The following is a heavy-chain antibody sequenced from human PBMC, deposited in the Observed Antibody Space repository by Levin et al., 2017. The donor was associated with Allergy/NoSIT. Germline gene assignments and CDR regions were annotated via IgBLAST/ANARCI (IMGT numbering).Heavy chain of an antibody. V-gene: IGHV3-33*01. J-gene: IGHJ4*02. D-gene: IGHD5-18*01. CDR3: ATELTWETAFDY. Sequence: GESLKISCAASGFTFSSYGMHWVRQAPGKGLEWVALVWKDGSKTFYADSVKGRFTISRDNSKSTVFLQMNSLRAEDTAVYYCATELTWETAFDYWGQGTLVTVSS. CDR1: GFTFSSYG. CDR2: VWKDGSKT.